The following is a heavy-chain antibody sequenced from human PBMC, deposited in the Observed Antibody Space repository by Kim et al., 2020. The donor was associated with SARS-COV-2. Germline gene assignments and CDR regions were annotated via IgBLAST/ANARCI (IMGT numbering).Heavy chain of an antibody. V-gene: IGHV3-33*01. Sequence: GGSLRLSCAASGFTFSSYGMHWVRQAPGKGLEWVAVIWYDGSNKYYADSVKGRFTISRDNSKNTLYLQMNTLRGEDTAVYYCAREANGAYIEYWGQGTLVTVSS. CDR2: IWYDGSNK. D-gene: IGHD4-17*01. CDR1: GFTFSSYG. CDR3: AREANGAYIEY. J-gene: IGHJ4*02.